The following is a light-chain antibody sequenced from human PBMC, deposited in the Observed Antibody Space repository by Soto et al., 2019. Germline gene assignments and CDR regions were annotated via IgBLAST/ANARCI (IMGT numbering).Light chain of an antibody. CDR2: DVS. Sequence: XSVLTQPRSVSGSPGQSVTISCTGTSSDVGGYNYVSWYQQHPGKAPKLMIYDVSKRPSGVPDRFSGSKSGNTASLTISGLQAEDEADYYCCSYAGSYPYVFGTGTKVTVL. J-gene: IGLJ1*01. CDR1: SSDVGGYNY. V-gene: IGLV2-11*01. CDR3: CSYAGSYPYV.